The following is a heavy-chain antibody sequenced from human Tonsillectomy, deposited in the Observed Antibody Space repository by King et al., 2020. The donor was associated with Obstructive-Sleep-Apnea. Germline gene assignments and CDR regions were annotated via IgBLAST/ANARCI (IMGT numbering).Heavy chain of an antibody. CDR1: GFTFSSYW. CDR2: IKEDGSEK. Sequence: EVQLVESGGGLVQPGGSLRLSCAASGFTFSSYWMSWVRQTPGQGLERVAKIKEDGSEKYYVDSVKGRFTISRDNAKNSLYLQMNSLRADDTAVYYCARLAYYYYGLDVWGQGTTVTVSS. V-gene: IGHV3-7*03. CDR3: ARLAYYYYGLDV. J-gene: IGHJ6*02.